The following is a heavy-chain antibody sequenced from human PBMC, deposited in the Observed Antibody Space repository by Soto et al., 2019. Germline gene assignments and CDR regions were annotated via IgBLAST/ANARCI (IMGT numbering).Heavy chain of an antibody. CDR3: ASLPTTGLRLLPGPGYYYYYGMDV. CDR2: INHSGST. CDR1: GGSFSGYY. V-gene: IGHV4-34*01. J-gene: IGHJ6*02. Sequence: SGTLSLTCAVYGGSFSGYYWSWIRQPPGKGLEWIGEINHSGSTNYNPSLKSRVTISVDTSKNQFSLKLSSVTAADTAAYYCASLPTTGLRLLPGPGYYYYYGMDVWGQGTTVT. D-gene: IGHD5-12*01.